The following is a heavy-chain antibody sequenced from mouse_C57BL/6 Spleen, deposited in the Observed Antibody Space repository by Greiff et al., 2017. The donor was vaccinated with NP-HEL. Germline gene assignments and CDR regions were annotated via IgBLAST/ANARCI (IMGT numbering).Heavy chain of an antibody. CDR3: ARYGNYFDY. CDR1: GYAFTNYL. J-gene: IGHJ2*01. CDR2: SNPGSGGT. Sequence: VQLVESGAELVRPGTSVKVSCKASGYAFTNYLIEWVKQRPGQGLEWIGVSNPGSGGTNYNEKFKGKATLTADKSSSTAYMQLSSLTSEDSAVYFCARYGNYFDYWGQGTTLTVSS. V-gene: IGHV1-54*01. D-gene: IGHD2-1*01.